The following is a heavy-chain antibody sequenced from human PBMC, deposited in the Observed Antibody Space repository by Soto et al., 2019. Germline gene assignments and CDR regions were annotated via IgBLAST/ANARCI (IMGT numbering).Heavy chain of an antibody. Sequence: GGSLRLSCAASGFTFSSYAMSWVRQAPGKGLEWVSAISGSGGSTYYADSVKGRFTISRDNSKNTLYLQMNSLRAEDTAVYYCAKDGLMGYYYDSSGHNWFDPWGQGTLVTVSS. D-gene: IGHD3-22*01. J-gene: IGHJ5*02. CDR1: GFTFSSYA. CDR3: AKDGLMGYYYDSSGHNWFDP. V-gene: IGHV3-23*01. CDR2: ISGSGGST.